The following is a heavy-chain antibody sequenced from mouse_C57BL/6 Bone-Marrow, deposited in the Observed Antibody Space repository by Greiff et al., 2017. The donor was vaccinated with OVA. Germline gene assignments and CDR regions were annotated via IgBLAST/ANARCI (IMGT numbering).Heavy chain of an antibody. V-gene: IGHV14-4*01. D-gene: IGHD1-1*01. J-gene: IGHJ1*03. Sequence: EVQLQQSGAELVRPGASVKLSCTASGFNIKDDYMHWVKQRPEQGLEWIGWIDPENGDTEYASKFQGKATITADTSSNTAYLQLSSLPSEDTAVYYCTTPYYYGSSHGYFDVWGTGTTVTVSS. CDR3: TTPYYYGSSHGYFDV. CDR1: GFNIKDDY. CDR2: IDPENGDT.